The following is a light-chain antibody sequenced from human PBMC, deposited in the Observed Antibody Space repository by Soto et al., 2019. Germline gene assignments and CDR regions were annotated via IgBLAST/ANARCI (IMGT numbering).Light chain of an antibody. CDR3: QKYNTYPLT. CDR2: KAS. J-gene: IGKJ4*01. CDR1: QSISTW. Sequence: DIQMTQSPSTLSASVGDRVTITCRASQSISTWLAWYQQKPGKAPKLLIYKASSLEGGVPSRFSGSGSGTELNITVSSLRPDDFATYYCQKYNTYPLTFGGGTK. V-gene: IGKV1-5*03.